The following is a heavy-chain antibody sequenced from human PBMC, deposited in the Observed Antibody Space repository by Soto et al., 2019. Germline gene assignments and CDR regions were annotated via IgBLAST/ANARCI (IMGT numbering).Heavy chain of an antibody. V-gene: IGHV4-59*08. CDR2: IYYSGST. Sequence: SQTPCLRCTVSGGSLGGYDGSWLRPPPGKGLEWIGYIYYSGSTNYNPSLKSRVTISVDTSKNQFSLKLISVTAADTAVYYCARQSYSSTSSYSWLSWFDPWGQGTLVTVSS. CDR3: ARQSYSSTSSYSWLSWFDP. CDR1: GGSLGGYD. J-gene: IGHJ5*02. D-gene: IGHD2-2*01.